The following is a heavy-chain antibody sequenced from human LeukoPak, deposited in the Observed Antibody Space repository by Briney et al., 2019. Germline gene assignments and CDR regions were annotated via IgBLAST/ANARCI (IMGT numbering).Heavy chain of an antibody. V-gene: IGHV3-48*01. CDR1: GFTFSSYS. CDR3: ARDCDPEAFDI. J-gene: IGHJ3*02. D-gene: IGHD1-14*01. Sequence: TGGSLRLSCAASGFTFSSYSMNWVRQAPGKGLEWVSYISSSSSPIYYADSVKGRFTISRDNAKNSLYLQMNSLRAEDTAVYYCARDCDPEAFDIWGQGTMVTVSS. CDR2: ISSSSSPI.